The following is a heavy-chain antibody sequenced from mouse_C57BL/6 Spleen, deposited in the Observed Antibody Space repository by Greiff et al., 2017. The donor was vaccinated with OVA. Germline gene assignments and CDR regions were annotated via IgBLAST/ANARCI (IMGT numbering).Heavy chain of an antibody. V-gene: IGHV5-9*01. D-gene: IGHD1-1*01. CDR2: ISGGGGNT. Sequence: EVKLVESGGGLVKPGGSLKLSCAASGFTFSSYTMSWVRQTPEKRLEWVATISGGGGNTYYPDSVKGRFTISRDNAKNTLYLQMSSLRSEDTALYYCASLYYYGSSLDYWGKGTTLTVST. J-gene: IGHJ2*01. CDR1: GFTFSSYT. CDR3: ASLYYYGSSLDY.